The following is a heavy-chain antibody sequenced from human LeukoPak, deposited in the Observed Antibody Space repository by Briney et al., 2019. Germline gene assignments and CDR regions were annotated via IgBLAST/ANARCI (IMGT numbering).Heavy chain of an antibody. CDR2: INPNSGGT. Sequence: ASVKVSCKASGYTFTGHYMHWVRQAPGQGLEWMGWINPNSGGTNYAQRFQGRVTMTRDTSISTAYMELSRLRSDDTAVYYCARTVGIYYFDYWGQGTLVTVSS. D-gene: IGHD4-23*01. V-gene: IGHV1-2*02. CDR1: GYTFTGHY. J-gene: IGHJ4*02. CDR3: ARTVGIYYFDY.